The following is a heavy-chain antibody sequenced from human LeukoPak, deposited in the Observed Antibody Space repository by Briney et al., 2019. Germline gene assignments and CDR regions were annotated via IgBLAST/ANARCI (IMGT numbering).Heavy chain of an antibody. D-gene: IGHD3-10*01. V-gene: IGHV4-34*01. CDR2: INHSGST. J-gene: IGHJ4*02. CDR3: ARPSSMVRGQTGYFDY. Sequence: SETLSLTCVVYGGSFSGYYWSWIRQPPGKGLEWIGEINHSGSTNYNPSLKSRVTISVDTSKNQFSLKLSSVTAADTAVYYCARPSSMVRGQTGYFDYWGQGTLVTVSS. CDR1: GGSFSGYY.